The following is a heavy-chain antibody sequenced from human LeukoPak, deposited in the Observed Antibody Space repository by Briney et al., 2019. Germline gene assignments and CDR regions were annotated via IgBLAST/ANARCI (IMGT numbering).Heavy chain of an antibody. Sequence: SETLSLTCTVSGGSISSYYWNWIRQPPGKGLEWIGYIYNSGSTSFNPSLKSRVTISGDTSKNQFSLKLSSVTAADTAVYYCARTWSTVTRIDYWGQGTLVTVSS. V-gene: IGHV4-59*01. CDR2: IYNSGST. CDR1: GGSISSYY. D-gene: IGHD4-17*01. CDR3: ARTWSTVTRIDY. J-gene: IGHJ4*02.